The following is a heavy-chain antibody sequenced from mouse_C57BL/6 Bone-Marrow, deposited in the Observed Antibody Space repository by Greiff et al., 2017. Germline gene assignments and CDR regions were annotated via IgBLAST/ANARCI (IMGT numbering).Heavy chain of an antibody. CDR3: ARLVFCYYGSSPYYYAMDY. V-gene: IGHV1-55*01. Sequence: QVQLKQPGAELVKPGASVKMSCKASGYTFTSYWITWVKQRPGQGLEWIGDIYPGSGSTNYNEKFKSKATLTVDTSSSTAYMQLSSLTSEDSAVYYCARLVFCYYGSSPYYYAMDYWGQGTSVTVSS. CDR1: GYTFTSYW. J-gene: IGHJ4*01. D-gene: IGHD1-1*01. CDR2: IYPGSGST.